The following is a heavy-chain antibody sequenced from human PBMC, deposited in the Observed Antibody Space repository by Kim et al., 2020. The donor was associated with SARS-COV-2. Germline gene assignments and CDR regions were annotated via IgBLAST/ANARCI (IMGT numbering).Heavy chain of an antibody. V-gene: IGHV4-59*01. D-gene: IGHD2-2*01. CDR3: ARCSSSWNNWFDP. J-gene: IGHJ5*02. Sequence: SETLSLTCTVSGGSIRNSYWSWIRHTPGRPPEYLGHIFYTGSTNYNPSLKSRLTMSVDTAKNQFSLRLRSVNAADTAMYYCARCSSSWNNWFDPWGQGTLVTVAS. CDR2: IFYTGST. CDR1: GGSIRNSY.